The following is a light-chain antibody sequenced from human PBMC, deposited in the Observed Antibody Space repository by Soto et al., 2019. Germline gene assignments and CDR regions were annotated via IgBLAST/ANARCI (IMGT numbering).Light chain of an antibody. Sequence: QSVLTQPPSVSGAPGQRATISCTGSSSNIGAGYDVHWYQQLPGAAPKLLIYGNNNRPSGVPDRFSGSKSGTSASLAITGLQDEDEADYYCQSYDTSLSGSWVFGGGTKLTVL. CDR1: SSNIGAGYD. CDR2: GNN. CDR3: QSYDTSLSGSWV. J-gene: IGLJ3*02. V-gene: IGLV1-40*01.